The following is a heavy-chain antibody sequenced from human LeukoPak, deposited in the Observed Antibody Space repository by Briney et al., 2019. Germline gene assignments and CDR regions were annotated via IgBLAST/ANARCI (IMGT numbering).Heavy chain of an antibody. CDR1: GYTLTEIS. D-gene: IGHD5-18*01. CDR2: FDREDGET. J-gene: IGHJ4*02. CDR3: ATVGYSYGAFDY. V-gene: IGHV1-24*01. Sequence: ALVKISCKVSGYTLTEISLHWVRQAPGKGLEWMGGFDREDGETMYAQKFQGRVTMTEDTSTDTAFMELSSLRSEDTAVYYCATVGYSYGAFDYWGQGIPVIFSS.